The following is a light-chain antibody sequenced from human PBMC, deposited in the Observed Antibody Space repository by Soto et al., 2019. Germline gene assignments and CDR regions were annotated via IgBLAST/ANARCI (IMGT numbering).Light chain of an antibody. V-gene: IGLV2-8*01. J-gene: IGLJ2*01. CDR2: AVS. CDR3: QSYDSSLSGVV. Sequence: QSALTQPPSASGSPGQSVTISCTGTSSDVGGYNYVSWYQQHPGKAPKLMIYAVSERPSGVPDRFSGSKSGNTASLTVYGLQAEDEADYYCQSYDSSLSGVVFGGGTKLTVL. CDR1: SSDVGGYNY.